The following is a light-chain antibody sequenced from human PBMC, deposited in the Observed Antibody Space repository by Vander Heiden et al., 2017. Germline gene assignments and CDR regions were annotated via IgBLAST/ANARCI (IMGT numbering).Light chain of an antibody. Sequence: IVMTQTALSLPVTPGEPASISCRSSQSLLDSDDGNTYLDWYLQKPGQSPQLLIYTVSYRASGVPDRFSGSGSGTDFTLKISRVEAEDVGVYYCMQRKEFPLTFGGGTKVEIK. CDR3: MQRKEFPLT. J-gene: IGKJ4*01. CDR2: TVS. CDR1: QSLLDSDDGNTY. V-gene: IGKV2-40*01.